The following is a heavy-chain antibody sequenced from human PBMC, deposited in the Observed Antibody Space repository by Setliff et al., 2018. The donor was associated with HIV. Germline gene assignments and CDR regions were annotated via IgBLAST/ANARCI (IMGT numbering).Heavy chain of an antibody. Sequence: PSETLSLTCTVSGDSISSGSYYWGWIRQSPGKGLEWIASIRSSGDTYYNPSLQSRVIISVDTSNNQISLKLTSVTAADTAVYYCTIPASSLAPNWGRGTQVTVSS. J-gene: IGHJ4*02. V-gene: IGHV4-39*01. CDR3: TIPASSLAPN. CDR2: IRSSGDT. CDR1: GDSISSGSYY.